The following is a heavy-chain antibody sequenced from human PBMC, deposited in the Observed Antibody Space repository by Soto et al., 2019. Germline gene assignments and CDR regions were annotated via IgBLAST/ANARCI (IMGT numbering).Heavy chain of an antibody. CDR1: GGSFSGYY. CDR3: ARGHLYYYGSGSYYNRHGYYCYGMDV. V-gene: IGHV4-34*01. D-gene: IGHD3-10*01. Sequence: SETLSLTCAVYGGSFSGYYWSWIRQPPGKGLEWIGEINHSGSTNYNPSLKSRVTISVDTSKNQFSLKLSSVTAADTAVYYCARGHLYYYGSGSYYNRHGYYCYGMDVWGQGTTVTVSS. CDR2: INHSGST. J-gene: IGHJ6*02.